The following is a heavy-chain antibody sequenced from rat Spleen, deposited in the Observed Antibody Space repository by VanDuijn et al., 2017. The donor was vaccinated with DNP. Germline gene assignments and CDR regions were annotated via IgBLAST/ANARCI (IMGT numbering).Heavy chain of an antibody. CDR2: IIYEGSRT. D-gene: IGHD4-3*01. V-gene: IGHV5S10*01. Sequence: EVQLVESGGGLVQPGRSLKLSCAASGFTFSDYNMAWVRQAPKKGLEWVGIIIYEGSRTYYRDSVKGRFTISRDNAKSTLYLQMNSLRSEDMATYYCVRWNSGHFDYWGQGVMVPVSS. CDR1: GFTFSDYN. J-gene: IGHJ2*01. CDR3: VRWNSGHFDY.